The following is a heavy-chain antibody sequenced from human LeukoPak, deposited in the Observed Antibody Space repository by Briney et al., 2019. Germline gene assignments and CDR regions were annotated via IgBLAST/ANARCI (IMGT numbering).Heavy chain of an antibody. D-gene: IGHD2-2*01. CDR2: IYHSGST. Sequence: SETLSLTCTVSGYSISSGYYWGWIRQPPGKGLEWIGSIYHSGSTYYNPSLKSRVTISVDTSKNQFSLKLSSVTAADTAVYHCAGSTPRYYYMDVLGKGTTVTVS. CDR3: AGSTPRYYYMDV. J-gene: IGHJ6*03. CDR1: GYSISSGYY. V-gene: IGHV4-38-2*02.